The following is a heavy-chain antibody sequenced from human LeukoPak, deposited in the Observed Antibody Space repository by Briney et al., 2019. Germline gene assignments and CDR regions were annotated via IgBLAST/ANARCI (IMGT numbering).Heavy chain of an antibody. D-gene: IGHD1-26*01. V-gene: IGHV4-59*08. CDR1: GGSISNYY. J-gene: IGHJ4*02. CDR2: IYYNGTT. CDR3: ARHSGASPHYFDY. Sequence: SETLSLTCTVSGGSISNYYWSWIRQPPGKGLEWIGFIYYNGTTHYNPSLKSRVTMSVATSNNQFSLRLSSVTAADTAIYYCARHSGASPHYFDYWGQGALVTVSS.